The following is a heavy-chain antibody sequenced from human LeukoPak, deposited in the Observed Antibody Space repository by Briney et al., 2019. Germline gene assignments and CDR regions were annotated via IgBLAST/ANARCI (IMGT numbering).Heavy chain of an antibody. D-gene: IGHD3-3*01. V-gene: IGHV1-18*01. CDR2: ISAYNGNT. J-gene: IGHJ5*02. CDR3: AREGGGVDFWNWFDP. CDR1: GYTFVNYG. Sequence: ASVKVSCKPSGYTFVNYGISWVRQAPGQGLEWMGWISAYNGNTNYAQKLQGRVIMTTDTSTSTAYMELRSLRSDDTAVYYCAREGGGVDFWNWFDPWGQGTLVTVSS.